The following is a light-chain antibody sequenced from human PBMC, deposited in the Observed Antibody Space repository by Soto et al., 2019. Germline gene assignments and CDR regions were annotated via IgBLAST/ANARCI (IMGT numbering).Light chain of an antibody. Sequence: DIKMTQSTSTLSASVGDRVTITCRASQSISSWLAWYQQKPGKAPKLLIYKASSLESGVPSRFSGSGSGTEFTLSISSLQPDDFATYYCQQYNSYSWTFGQGTKVEIK. J-gene: IGKJ1*01. V-gene: IGKV1-5*03. CDR2: KAS. CDR3: QQYNSYSWT. CDR1: QSISSW.